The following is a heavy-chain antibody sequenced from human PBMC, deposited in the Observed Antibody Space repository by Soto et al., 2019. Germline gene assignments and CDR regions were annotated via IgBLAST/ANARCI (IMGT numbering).Heavy chain of an antibody. V-gene: IGHV3-30-3*01. CDR3: AKDQGSSWYEIDY. Sequence: PGGSLRLSCAASGFTFSNYIMHWVRQAPGKGLEWVAIILHDGNNKYYADSVKGRFTISRDNSKNTLYLQMNSLRTEDTAVYYCAKDQGSSWYEIDYWGQGTPVTVSS. D-gene: IGHD6-13*01. CDR2: ILHDGNNK. J-gene: IGHJ4*02. CDR1: GFTFSNYI.